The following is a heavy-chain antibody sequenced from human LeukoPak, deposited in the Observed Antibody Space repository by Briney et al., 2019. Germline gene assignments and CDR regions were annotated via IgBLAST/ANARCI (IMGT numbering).Heavy chain of an antibody. Sequence: ASVKVSCKASGFTFTAYYIHWVRQAPGQGLEWMGLINPNNGGTNYAQNFQGRVTMTRDTSMSTTYMELKRLRSDDTAVYYCARDLGISGWYAPPLGYFDYWGQGTLLTVSS. J-gene: IGHJ4*02. V-gene: IGHV1-2*02. CDR1: GFTFTAYY. CDR2: INPNNGGT. D-gene: IGHD6-19*01. CDR3: ARDLGISGWYAPPLGYFDY.